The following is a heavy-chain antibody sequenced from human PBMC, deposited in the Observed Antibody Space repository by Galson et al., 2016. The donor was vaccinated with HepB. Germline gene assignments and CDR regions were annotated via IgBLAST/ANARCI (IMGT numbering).Heavy chain of an antibody. CDR3: TTVMPTQAFDY. CDR1: GFAFTSAW. J-gene: IGHJ4*02. Sequence: SLRLSCAASGFAFTSAWMTWVRQAPGKGPEWVGRIKSKTDGETTDYTAPVKGRFTISRDDSKNTLYLQMNSLKSEDTAVYYCTTVMPTQAFDYWGQGILVTVSS. D-gene: IGHD2-2*01. V-gene: IGHV3-15*01. CDR2: IKSKTDGETT.